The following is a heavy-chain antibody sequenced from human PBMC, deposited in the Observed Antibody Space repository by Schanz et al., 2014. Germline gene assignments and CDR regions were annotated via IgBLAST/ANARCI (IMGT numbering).Heavy chain of an antibody. D-gene: IGHD6-19*01. Sequence: QVQLVQSGGEVKKPGASATVSCKASGYTFNNHGISWVRQAPGQGLEWMGWISVYHGHTNYAEKVHGRVTMTTDTSTSTAYMELRSLISDDTAVYYCARGLGDERWLDLNEAFDIWGQGTMVTVSS. CDR1: GYTFNNHG. V-gene: IGHV1-18*01. J-gene: IGHJ3*02. CDR3: ARGLGDERWLDLNEAFDI. CDR2: ISVYHGHT.